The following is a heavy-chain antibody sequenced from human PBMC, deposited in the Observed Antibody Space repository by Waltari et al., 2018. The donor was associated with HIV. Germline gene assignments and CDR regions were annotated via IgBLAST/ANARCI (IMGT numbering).Heavy chain of an antibody. V-gene: IGHV3-15*01. J-gene: IGHJ4*02. CDR3: TTAPDY. Sequence: EVQLVESGGGLVKPGGSLRLSCAAYGFTFSNAGMTWVRQAPRKGLEWVGRIKSRADGGTTDHAAPVKDRFTISRDDSKSTLFLQMNSLKTEDTAVYYCTTAPDYWGQGTLVTVSS. CDR1: GFTFSNAG. CDR2: IKSRADGGTT.